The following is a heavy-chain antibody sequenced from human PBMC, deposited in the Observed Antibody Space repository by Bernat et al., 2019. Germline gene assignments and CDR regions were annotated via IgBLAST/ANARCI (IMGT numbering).Heavy chain of an antibody. CDR2: ITRSADST. J-gene: IGHJ6*02. V-gene: IGHV3-23*01. Sequence: EVQLLESGGGLVQPGGSLRLSCAASGFTFSSYAMNWVRQAPGKGLEWVSTITRSADSTYYADSVKGRFTTSRDNSKNTLYLQMNSLRAEDTAVYYCAKDSGDHVYHDYGMDVWGQGTTVTVSS. CDR3: AKDSGDHVYHDYGMDV. D-gene: IGHD4-17*01. CDR1: GFTFSSYA.